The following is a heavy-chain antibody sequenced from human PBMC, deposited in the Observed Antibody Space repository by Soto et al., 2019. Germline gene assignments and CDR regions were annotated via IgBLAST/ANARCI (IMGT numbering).Heavy chain of an antibody. Sequence: RLPYTFYEINITNLFMPWIRQTTRKGLEWASSVSNIGASTYYADSVRGRFTVSRDNAKNSLYLQMNSLRAEDTAVYYCAIEKVGATAVHVFDIWGQGTMVTVSS. J-gene: IGHJ3*02. CDR2: VSNIGAST. CDR1: EINITNLF. D-gene: IGHD1-26*01. CDR3: AIEKVGATAVHVFDI. V-gene: IGHV3-23*01.